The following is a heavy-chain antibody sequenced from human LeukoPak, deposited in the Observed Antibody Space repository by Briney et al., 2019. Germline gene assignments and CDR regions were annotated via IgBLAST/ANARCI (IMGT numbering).Heavy chain of an antibody. CDR1: GFTFSSYW. J-gene: IGHJ4*02. D-gene: IGHD3-10*01. CDR2: INSDGSST. Sequence: PGGSLRLSCAASGFTFSSYWMHWVRQARGKGLVWVSRINSDGSSTSYADSVKGRCTISRDNAKNTLYLQMNSLRAEDTAVYYCAREGSGSYYNAIDYWGQGTLGTVSS. V-gene: IGHV3-74*01. CDR3: AREGSGSYYNAIDY.